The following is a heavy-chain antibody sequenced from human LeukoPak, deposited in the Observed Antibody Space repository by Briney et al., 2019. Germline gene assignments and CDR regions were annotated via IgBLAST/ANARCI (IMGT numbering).Heavy chain of an antibody. D-gene: IGHD2-2*01. Sequence: PSETLSLTCTVSGGSISSGSYYWGWIRQPPGKGLEWIGRIYYSGSTYYNPSLQSRVTISIGTSKNQFSLKLSSVTAADTAVYYCARLTSNGATYFEYWGQGTLVTVSS. CDR1: GGSISSGSYY. CDR3: ARLTSNGATYFEY. J-gene: IGHJ4*02. CDR2: IYYSGST. V-gene: IGHV4-39*01.